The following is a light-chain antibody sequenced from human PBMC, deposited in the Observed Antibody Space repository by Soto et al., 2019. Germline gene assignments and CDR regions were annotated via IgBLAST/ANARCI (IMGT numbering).Light chain of an antibody. Sequence: EIVMTQSPATLSVSPGERATLSCRASQSVSSNLAWYRQKPGQAPRLLIYGASTRATDVPARFSGSGSGTEFTLTISSLQSEDFAVYYCQQYYDWAPWTFGQGTKVEIK. CDR1: QSVSSN. CDR3: QQYYDWAPWT. V-gene: IGKV3-15*01. CDR2: GAS. J-gene: IGKJ1*01.